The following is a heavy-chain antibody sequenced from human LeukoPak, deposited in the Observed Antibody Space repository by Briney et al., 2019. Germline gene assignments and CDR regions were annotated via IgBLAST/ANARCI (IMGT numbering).Heavy chain of an antibody. D-gene: IGHD3-10*01. Sequence: SVNVSCKASVFTFTSSVVQWVRQARGQRLEWIGWIVVGSGNTNYAQKFQERVTITRDMSTSTAYMELSSLRFEDTAVYYCAADRAGSYLRFVYWGQGTPVTVSS. V-gene: IGHV1-58*01. CDR3: AADRAGSYLRFVY. CDR1: VFTFTSSV. CDR2: IVVGSGNT. J-gene: IGHJ4*02.